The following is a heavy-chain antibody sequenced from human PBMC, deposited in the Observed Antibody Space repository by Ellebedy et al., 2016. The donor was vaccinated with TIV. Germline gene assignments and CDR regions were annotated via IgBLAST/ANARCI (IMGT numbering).Heavy chain of an antibody. J-gene: IGHJ2*01. CDR3: ARDGYSYGFSYWYFDL. CDR1: GGSISSSNW. CDR2: IYHSGST. Sequence: SETLSLTXAVSGGSISSSNWWRWVRQPPGKGLEWIGEIYHSGSTNYNPSLKSRVTISVDKSKNQFSLKLSSVTAADTAVYYCARDGYSYGFSYWYFDLWGRGTLVTVSS. D-gene: IGHD5-18*01. V-gene: IGHV4-4*02.